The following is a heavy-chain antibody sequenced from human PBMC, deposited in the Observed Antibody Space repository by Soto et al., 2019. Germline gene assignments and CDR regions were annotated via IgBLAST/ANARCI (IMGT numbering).Heavy chain of an antibody. J-gene: IGHJ3*02. CDR1: GFTFSSYG. CDR2: ISYDGSNK. D-gene: IGHD4-17*01. Sequence: QVQLVESGGGVVQPGRSLRLSCAASGFTFSSYGMHWVRQAPGKGLEWVAVISYDGSNKYYADSVKGRFTISRDNSKNTLYLQMNSLRAEDTAVYYCAKGPTVTSAFDIWGQGTMVTVSS. V-gene: IGHV3-30*18. CDR3: AKGPTVTSAFDI.